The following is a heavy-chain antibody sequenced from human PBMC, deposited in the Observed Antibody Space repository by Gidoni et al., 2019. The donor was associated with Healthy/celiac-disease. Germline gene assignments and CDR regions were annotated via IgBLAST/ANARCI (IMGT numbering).Heavy chain of an antibody. CDR1: GFTFDDYG. CDR3: ARDLDSSGSWYFDL. J-gene: IGHJ2*01. Sequence: CAASGFTFDDYGMSWVRQAPGKGLEWVSGINWNGGSTGYADSVKGRFTISRDNAKNSLYLQMNSLRAEDTALYYCARDLDSSGSWYFDLWGRGTLVTVSS. CDR2: INWNGGST. D-gene: IGHD3-22*01. V-gene: IGHV3-20*04.